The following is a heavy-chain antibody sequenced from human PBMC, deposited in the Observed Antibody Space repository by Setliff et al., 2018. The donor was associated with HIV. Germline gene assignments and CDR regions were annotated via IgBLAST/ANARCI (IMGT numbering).Heavy chain of an antibody. CDR2: ISYDGSRT. Sequence: PGGSLRLSCAASGFTFNGYAMHWVRQAPGKGLEWVSVISYDGSRTSYADSVKGRFNISRDNAKNSLYLQMNSLRAEDTAVYYCARDPGYSSGRYGLYYYWGQGALVTVSS. V-gene: IGHV3-30*07. D-gene: IGHD6-19*01. CDR1: GFTFNGYA. J-gene: IGHJ4*02. CDR3: ARDPGYSSGRYGLYYY.